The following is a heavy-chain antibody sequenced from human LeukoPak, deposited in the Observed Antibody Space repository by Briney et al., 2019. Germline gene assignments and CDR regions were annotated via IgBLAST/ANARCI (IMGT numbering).Heavy chain of an antibody. CDR2: ISGSGGST. CDR3: AKDGYAFGVVIMTEYFQH. CDR1: GGTFSSYA. Sequence: SCKASGGTFSSYAISWVRQAPGKGLEWVSAISGSGGSTYYADSVKGRFTISRDNSKNTLYLQMNSLRAEDTAVYYCAKDGYAFGVVIMTEYFQHWGQGTLVTVSS. J-gene: IGHJ1*01. D-gene: IGHD3-3*01. V-gene: IGHV3-23*01.